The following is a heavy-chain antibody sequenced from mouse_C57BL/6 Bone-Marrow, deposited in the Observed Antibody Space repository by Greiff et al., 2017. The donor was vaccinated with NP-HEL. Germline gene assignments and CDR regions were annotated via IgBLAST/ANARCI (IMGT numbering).Heavy chain of an antibody. Sequence: QVQLQQSGPELVKPGASVKISCKASGYAFSSSWMNWVKQRPGKGLEWIGRIYPGVGDTNYNGKFKGKATLTADKSSSTAYMQLSSLTSEDSAVYFCARWRYYYAMDYWGQGTSVTVSS. CDR1: GYAFSSSW. V-gene: IGHV1-82*01. CDR2: IYPGVGDT. CDR3: ARWRYYYAMDY. J-gene: IGHJ4*01.